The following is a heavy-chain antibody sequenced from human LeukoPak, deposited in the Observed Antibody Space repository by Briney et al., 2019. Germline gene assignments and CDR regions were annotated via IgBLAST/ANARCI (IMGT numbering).Heavy chain of an antibody. CDR2: INHSGST. CDR1: GGSFSGYY. J-gene: IGHJ6*03. V-gene: IGHV4-34*01. CDR3: ARQGSGYSPTYYYYMDV. Sequence: SETLSLTCAVYGGSFSGYYWSWIRQPPGKGLEWIGEINHSGSTNYNPSLKSRVTISVDTSKNQFSLKLSSVTAADTAVYYCARQGSGYSPTYYYYMDVWGKGTTVTISS. D-gene: IGHD5-18*01.